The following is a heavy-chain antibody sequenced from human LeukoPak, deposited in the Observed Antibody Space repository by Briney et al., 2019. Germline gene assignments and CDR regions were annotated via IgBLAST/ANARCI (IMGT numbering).Heavy chain of an antibody. J-gene: IGHJ4*02. D-gene: IGHD3-9*01. V-gene: IGHV1-2*06. CDR2: INPNSGGT. CDR1: GYTFTGYY. CDR3: AIPSDYDILTGYYKAVDY. Sequence: ASVKVSCKASGYTFTGYYMHWVRRAPGQGLEWMGRINPNSGGTNYAQKLQGRVTMTRDTSISTAYMELSRLRSDDTAVYYCAIPSDYDILTGYYKAVDYWGQGTLVTVSS.